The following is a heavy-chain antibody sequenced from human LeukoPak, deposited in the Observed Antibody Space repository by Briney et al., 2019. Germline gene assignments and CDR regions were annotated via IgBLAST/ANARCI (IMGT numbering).Heavy chain of an antibody. CDR1: GLTFSTYA. Sequence: QPGGSLRLSCAASGLTFSTYAMSWVRQAPGKGREWVSTITGRGGSTYDADSVKGRFTISRDNSKNTLYLQMSSLRAEDTAVYYCAKGYSSGWYDAFDIWGQGTMVTVSS. D-gene: IGHD6-19*01. J-gene: IGHJ3*02. V-gene: IGHV3-23*01. CDR3: AKGYSSGWYDAFDI. CDR2: ITGRGGST.